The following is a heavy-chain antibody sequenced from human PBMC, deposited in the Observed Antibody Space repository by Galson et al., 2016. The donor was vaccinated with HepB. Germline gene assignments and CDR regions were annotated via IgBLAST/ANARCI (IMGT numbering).Heavy chain of an antibody. CDR2: IYPGDSDT. D-gene: IGHD4-11*01. J-gene: IGHJ4*02. CDR3: ARTPTIATDLDF. CDR1: GYSFTGYW. Sequence: QSGAEVKKPGESLKISCKTSGYSFTGYWVAWVCQRPGKGLEWMGVIYPGDSDTRYSPSFQGRIAISVDKSLTTAFLRWNSLKASDTAMYFCARTPTIATDLDFWGQGTLVTVSS. V-gene: IGHV5-51*01.